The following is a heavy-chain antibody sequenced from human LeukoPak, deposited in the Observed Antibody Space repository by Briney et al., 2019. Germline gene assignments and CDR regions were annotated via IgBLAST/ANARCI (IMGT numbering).Heavy chain of an antibody. CDR1: GYTFTSYG. CDR3: ARETIAARRGAFDI. CDR2: ISAYNGNT. J-gene: IGHJ3*02. D-gene: IGHD6-6*01. V-gene: IGHV1-18*01. Sequence: ASVKVSCKASGYTFTSYGIGWVRQAPGQGLEWMGWISAYNGNTNYAQKLQGRVTMTTDTSTSTAYMELRSLRSDDTAVYYCARETIAARRGAFDIWGQGTMVTVSS.